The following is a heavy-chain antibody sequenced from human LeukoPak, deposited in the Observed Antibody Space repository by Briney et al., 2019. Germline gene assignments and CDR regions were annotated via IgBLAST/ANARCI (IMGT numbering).Heavy chain of an antibody. D-gene: IGHD1-1*01. CDR2: INAGNGNT. CDR3: ARSRTGTLSNWFDP. Sequence: ASVKVSCKASGYTFTSYAMHWVRQAPGQRLEWMGWINAGNGNTKYSQKFQGRVTITRDTSASTAYMELSSLRSEDTAVYYCARSRTGTLSNWFDPWGLGTLVTVSS. CDR1: GYTFTSYA. J-gene: IGHJ5*02. V-gene: IGHV1-3*01.